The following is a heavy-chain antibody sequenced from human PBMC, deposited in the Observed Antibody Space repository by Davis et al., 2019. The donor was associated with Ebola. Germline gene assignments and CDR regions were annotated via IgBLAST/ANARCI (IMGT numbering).Heavy chain of an antibody. D-gene: IGHD1-1*01. V-gene: IGHV4-59*01. CDR3: ARGHHYWNPFDY. CDR2: IYYSGST. CDR1: GGSISSYY. Sequence: SETLSLTCTVSGGSISSYYWSWIRQPPGKGLEWIGYIYYSGSTNYNPSLKSRVTISVDTSKNQFSLKLSSVTAADTAVYYCARGHHYWNPFDYWGQGTLVTVSS. J-gene: IGHJ4*02.